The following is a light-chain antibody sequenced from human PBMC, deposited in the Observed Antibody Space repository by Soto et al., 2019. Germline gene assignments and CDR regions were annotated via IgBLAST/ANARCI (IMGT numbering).Light chain of an antibody. V-gene: IGKV3-20*01. CDR3: QQYGSSPPIT. Sequence: EIVLTQSPGTLSLSPGERATLSCRASQSVSSRYLAWYEQKPGQAPRLLIYGASSRATGIPDRVSGSGSGTDFTLTISRLEPEDFAVYYCQQYGSSPPITFGQGTRLEIK. CDR2: GAS. CDR1: QSVSSRY. J-gene: IGKJ5*01.